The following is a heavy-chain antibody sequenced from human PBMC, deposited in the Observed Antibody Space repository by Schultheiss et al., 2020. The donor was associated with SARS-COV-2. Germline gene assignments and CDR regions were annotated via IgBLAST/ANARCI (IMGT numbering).Heavy chain of an antibody. CDR3: ARDRRYYGWFDP. Sequence: GGSLRLSCAASGLTCSRYVMSWVRQAPGKGLEWVAVIWYDGSNKYYADSVKGRFTISRDNSKNTLYLQMNSLRAEDTAVYYCARDRRYYGWFDPWGQGTLVTVSS. D-gene: IGHD2/OR15-2a*01. J-gene: IGHJ5*02. V-gene: IGHV3-33*07. CDR1: GLTCSRYV. CDR2: IWYDGSNK.